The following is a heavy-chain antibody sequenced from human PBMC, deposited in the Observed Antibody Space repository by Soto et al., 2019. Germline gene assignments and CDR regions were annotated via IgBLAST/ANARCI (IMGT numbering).Heavy chain of an antibody. J-gene: IGHJ4*02. CDR3: TRDPRGYCSGGSCYRPFDY. V-gene: IGHV3-49*03. CDR2: IRSKGFGGTT. CDR1: GFTFDDYA. Sequence: GGSLRLSCAASGFTFDDYAMSWFRQAPGKGLEWVGFIRSKGFGGTTEYAASVKGRFTISRDDSKSIAFLQMNSLKTEDTAVYYCTRDPRGYCSGGSCYRPFDYWGQGTLVTVSS. D-gene: IGHD2-15*01.